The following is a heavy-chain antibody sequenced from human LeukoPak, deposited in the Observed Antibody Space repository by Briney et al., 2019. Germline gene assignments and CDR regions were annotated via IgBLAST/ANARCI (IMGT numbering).Heavy chain of an antibody. Sequence: ASVKVSCKASGGTFSSYTISWVRQAPGQGLELMGRIIPILGIANYAQKFQGRVTITADKSTSTAYMELSSLRSEDTAVYYCAREGCSSGSCRGGRYYFDYWGQGTLVTVSS. CDR2: IIPILGIA. CDR1: GGTFSSYT. CDR3: AREGCSSGSCRGGRYYFDY. D-gene: IGHD2-15*01. V-gene: IGHV1-69*04. J-gene: IGHJ4*02.